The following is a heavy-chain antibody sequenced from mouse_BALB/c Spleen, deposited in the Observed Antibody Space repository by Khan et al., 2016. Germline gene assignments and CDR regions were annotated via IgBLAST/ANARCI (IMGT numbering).Heavy chain of an antibody. D-gene: IGHD2-4*01. J-gene: IGHJ3*01. CDR3: AGGIDDYGFAY. CDR2: IDPANDNT. V-gene: IGHV14-3*02. CDR1: GFNIKDTY. Sequence: VQLKQSGAELVKPGASVKLSCTASGFNIKDTYIHWVKQRPEQGLEWIGRIDPANDNTKYDPRFQGKATITADTSSNTAYLQLSSLTSEDAAVYFCAGGIDDYGFAYWGQGTLVSVSA.